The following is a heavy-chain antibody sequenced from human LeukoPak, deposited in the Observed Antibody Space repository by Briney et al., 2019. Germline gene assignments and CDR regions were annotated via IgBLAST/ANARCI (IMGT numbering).Heavy chain of an antibody. V-gene: IGHV3-74*01. Sequence: GGSLRLSCAASGFTFSSYWIHWVRQAPGKGLVWVSNVNSDESTIHYADSVKGRFTISRDNAKNTLYLEIKSLRVEDTAVYYCARDNSGFDYWGQGTLVTVSS. J-gene: IGHJ4*02. D-gene: IGHD6-19*01. CDR1: GFTFSSYW. CDR2: VNSDESTI. CDR3: ARDNSGFDY.